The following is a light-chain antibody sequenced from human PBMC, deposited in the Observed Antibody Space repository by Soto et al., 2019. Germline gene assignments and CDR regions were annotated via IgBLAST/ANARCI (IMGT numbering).Light chain of an antibody. V-gene: IGKV1-39*01. Sequence: DIQMTQSPSSLSASVGDRVTITCRASQSISSYLHWYQHKAGKAPKLLIDTASNLQSGVPARFSGSGSGTGFTLTISDLQPEDFATYYCQQTYSTPPTFGQGTKVEIK. CDR2: TAS. CDR1: QSISSY. J-gene: IGKJ1*01. CDR3: QQTYSTPPT.